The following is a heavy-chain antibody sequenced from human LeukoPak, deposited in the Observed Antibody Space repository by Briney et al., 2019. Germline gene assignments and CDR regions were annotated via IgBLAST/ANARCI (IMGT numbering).Heavy chain of an antibody. J-gene: IGHJ6*02. CDR3: ARDSSGSPPYYCYGMDV. V-gene: IGHV4-61*02. CDR2: IYTSGST. D-gene: IGHD1-26*01. Sequence: SETLSLTCTVSGGSISSGSYYWSWIRQPAGKGLEWIGRIYTSGSTNYNPSLKSRVTISVDTSKNQFSLKLSSVTAADTAVYYCARDSSGSPPYYCYGMDVWGQGTTVTVSS. CDR1: GGSISSGSYY.